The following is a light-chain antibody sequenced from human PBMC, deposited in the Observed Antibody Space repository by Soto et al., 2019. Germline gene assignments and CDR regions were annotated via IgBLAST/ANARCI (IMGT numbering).Light chain of an antibody. Sequence: QTVVTQSPSASASLGASVKLTCTLSSGHSSYAIAWHQQQPEKGPRYLMKLNSDGSYTKGDGIPDRFSGSSSGAERYLTISSLQPEDEADYYCQTWGTGFQVFGGGTKLTVL. CDR1: SGHSSYA. V-gene: IGLV4-69*01. J-gene: IGLJ3*02. CDR3: QTWGTGFQV. CDR2: LNSDGSY.